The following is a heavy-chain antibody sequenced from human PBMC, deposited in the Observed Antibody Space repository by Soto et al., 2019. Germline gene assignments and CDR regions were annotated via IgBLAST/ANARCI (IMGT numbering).Heavy chain of an antibody. Sequence: QVQLVQSGAEVKKPGASVKVSCKASGDAFNDHGYMHWVRQAPGQGAEWRGWINPVNGGTYYSQKLQGRVTMTRDTSISTGYMEVISLTSDDTDVYYCARVSSGWHCDYWGQGSLVAVSS. CDR1: GDAFNDHGY. D-gene: IGHD6-19*01. CDR2: INPVNGGT. J-gene: IGHJ4*02. V-gene: IGHV1-2*02. CDR3: ARVSSGWHCDY.